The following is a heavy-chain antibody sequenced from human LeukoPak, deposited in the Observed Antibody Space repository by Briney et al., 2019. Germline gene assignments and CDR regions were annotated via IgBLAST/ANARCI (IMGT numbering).Heavy chain of an antibody. J-gene: IGHJ4*02. V-gene: IGHV1-18*01. Sequence: ASVKVSCKASGYTFTNYGISCVRQAPGQGLEWMGWISANNGNTNYAQKFQGRVTMTTDTSTSTAYMEVRSLTSDDTAVYYCARDRSVVRGVVIIFDYWGQGTLVTVSS. CDR1: GYTFTNYG. CDR2: ISANNGNT. D-gene: IGHD3-10*01. CDR3: ARDRSVVRGVVIIFDY.